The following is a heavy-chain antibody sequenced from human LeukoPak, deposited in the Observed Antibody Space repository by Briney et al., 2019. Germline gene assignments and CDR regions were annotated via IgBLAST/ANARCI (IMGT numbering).Heavy chain of an antibody. CDR2: INHSGST. D-gene: IGHD6-13*01. CDR3: ARVSAAAGSFDY. V-gene: IGHV4-34*01. J-gene: IGHJ4*02. Sequence: SETPSLTCAVYGGSFSGYYWSRVRQPPGKGLEWIGEINHSGSTNYNPSLKGRVTISVDTTKNQFSLKLSSVTAADTAVYYCARVSAAAGSFDYWGQGTLVTVSS. CDR1: GGSFSGYY.